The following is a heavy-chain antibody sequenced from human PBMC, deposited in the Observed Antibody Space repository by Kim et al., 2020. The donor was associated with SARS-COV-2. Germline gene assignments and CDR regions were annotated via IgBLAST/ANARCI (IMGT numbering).Heavy chain of an antibody. D-gene: IGHD6-6*01. Sequence: SDSVKGRFTISRDNSRNSLYLQMNSVIPDDTALYYCVKDSSPHYYYYYLEVWGKGTTVTVSS. V-gene: IGHV3-43*01. CDR3: VKDSSPHYYYYYLEV. J-gene: IGHJ6*03.